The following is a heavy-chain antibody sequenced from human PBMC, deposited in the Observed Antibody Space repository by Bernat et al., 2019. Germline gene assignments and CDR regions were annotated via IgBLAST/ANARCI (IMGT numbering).Heavy chain of an antibody. V-gene: IGHV3-7*01. CDR2: IRPDGSDT. D-gene: IGHD2-21*01. Sequence: EVQLVESGGGLVQPGGSLRLSCVATGFTFRNHWMSWVRQAPGKGLQWVASIRPDGSDTRCVDSVKGRFTISRDNAQNSLFLDMNSLRVEDTAVYYCARLPGLSTYYDYWGQGALVTVSS. CDR3: ARLPGLSTYYDY. CDR1: GFTFRNHW. J-gene: IGHJ4*02.